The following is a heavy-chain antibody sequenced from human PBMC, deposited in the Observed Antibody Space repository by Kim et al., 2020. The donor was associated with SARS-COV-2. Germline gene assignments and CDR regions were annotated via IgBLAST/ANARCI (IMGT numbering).Heavy chain of an antibody. D-gene: IGHD3-10*01. V-gene: IGHV3-11*04. CDR3: ARPDAPGRSGAFDI. J-gene: IGHJ3*02. Sequence: ADSVKGRFTISRDNAKNSLYLQMNSLRAEDTAVYYCARPDAPGRSGAFDIWGQGTMVTVSS.